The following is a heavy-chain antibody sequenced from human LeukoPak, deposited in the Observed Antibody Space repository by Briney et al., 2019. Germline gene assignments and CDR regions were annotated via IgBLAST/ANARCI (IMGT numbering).Heavy chain of an antibody. V-gene: IGHV4-59*01. CDR1: GGSISSYY. CDR3: ASEEGGYGEEYFQH. Sequence: SETLSLTCTVSGGSISSYYWSWIRQPPGKGLEWIGYIYYSGSTNYNPSLKSRVTISVDTSKNQFSLKLSSVTAADTAVYYCASEEGGYGEEYFQHWGQGTLVTVSS. J-gene: IGHJ1*01. CDR2: IYYSGST. D-gene: IGHD4-17*01.